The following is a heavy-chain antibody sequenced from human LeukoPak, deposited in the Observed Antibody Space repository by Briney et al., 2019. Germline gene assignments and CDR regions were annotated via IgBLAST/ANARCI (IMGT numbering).Heavy chain of an antibody. J-gene: IGHJ4*02. CDR3: ARTEQLERPEDYFDY. CDR1: GYTFTSYG. D-gene: IGHD1-1*01. Sequence: ASVKVSCKASGYTFTSYGISWVRQAPGQGLEWMGWISAYNGNTNYAQKLQGRVTMTTDTSTSTAYMELRSLRSDDTAVYYCARTEQLERPEDYFDYWGQGTLVTVSS. CDR2: ISAYNGNT. V-gene: IGHV1-18*01.